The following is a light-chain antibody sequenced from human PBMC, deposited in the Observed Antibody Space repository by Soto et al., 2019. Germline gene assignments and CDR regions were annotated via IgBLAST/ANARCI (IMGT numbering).Light chain of an antibody. V-gene: IGKV3-15*01. CDR1: QSVSSN. CDR3: QQYTNWPPVT. Sequence: EIVMTQSPATLSVSPGERATLSCRASQSVSSNLAWYQQKPGQAPRLLIYGAPTRATVIPARFSGSGSGTEFTLTISALQSQDFAVYYCQQYTNWPPVTFGQGTKVDIK. CDR2: GAP. J-gene: IGKJ1*01.